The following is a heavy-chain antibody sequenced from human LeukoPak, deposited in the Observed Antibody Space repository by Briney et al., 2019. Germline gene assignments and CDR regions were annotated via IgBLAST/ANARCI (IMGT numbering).Heavy chain of an antibody. CDR3: ARRGLTVTNPGAFDI. D-gene: IGHD4-17*01. CDR1: GFTFSSYS. V-gene: IGHV3-48*04. J-gene: IGHJ3*02. CDR2: ISSSSSTI. Sequence: GGSLRLSCAASGFTFSSYSMNWVRQAPGKGLEWVSYISSSSSTIYYADSVKGRFTISRDNAKNTLYLQMNSLRAEDTAVYYCARRGLTVTNPGAFDIWGQGTMVTVSS.